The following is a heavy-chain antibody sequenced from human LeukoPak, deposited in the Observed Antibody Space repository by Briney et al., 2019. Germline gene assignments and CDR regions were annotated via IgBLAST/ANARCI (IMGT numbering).Heavy chain of an antibody. J-gene: IGHJ4*02. CDR2: ISTYNGNT. Sequence: ASVKVPCKASGYTFTSYGIAWVRQAPGEGLEGMGGISTYNGNTNYAQKFQGRVTMTSDTSSSTAYMELRSLRSDDTVVYYCGRTHDYRENLMDYWGQGTLVTVSS. V-gene: IGHV1-18*04. CDR3: GRTHDYRENLMDY. D-gene: IGHD4-17*01. CDR1: GYTFTSYG.